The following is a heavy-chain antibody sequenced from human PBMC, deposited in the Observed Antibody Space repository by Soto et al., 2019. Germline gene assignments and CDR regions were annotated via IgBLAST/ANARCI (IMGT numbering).Heavy chain of an antibody. J-gene: IGHJ3*02. Sequence: SETLSLTCTVSGGSISSGGYYWSWIRQHPGKGLEWIGYIYYSGSTYYNPSLKSRVTISVDTSKNQFSLKLSSVTAADTAVYYCARDMITRQKPFGAFDIWGQGTMVTVSS. V-gene: IGHV4-31*03. D-gene: IGHD3-16*01. CDR1: GGSISSGGYY. CDR2: IYYSGST. CDR3: ARDMITRQKPFGAFDI.